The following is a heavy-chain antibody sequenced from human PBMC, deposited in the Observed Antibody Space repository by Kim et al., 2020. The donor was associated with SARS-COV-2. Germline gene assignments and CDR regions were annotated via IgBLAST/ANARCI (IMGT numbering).Heavy chain of an antibody. J-gene: IGHJ4*02. D-gene: IGHD3-10*01. V-gene: IGHV3-23*01. Sequence: YYADPVKGRFTISRDNSKNTLYLQMSSLRADDTAVYYCAKGGYASGSLDYWGQGTLVTVSS. CDR3: AKGGYASGSLDY.